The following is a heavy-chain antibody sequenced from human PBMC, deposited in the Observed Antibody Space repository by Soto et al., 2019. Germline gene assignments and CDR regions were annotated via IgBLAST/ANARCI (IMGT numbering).Heavy chain of an antibody. D-gene: IGHD4-17*01. V-gene: IGHV3-23*01. CDR3: AKDSYGDYVSYHYGMDV. CDR2: ISGSGGST. J-gene: IGHJ6*02. Sequence: GGSLRLSCAASGFTFSSYAMTWVRQAPGKGLEWVSAISGSGGSTYYADSLKGRFTISRDTSKNTLYLQMNSLRAEDTAVYYCAKDSYGDYVSYHYGMDVWGPGTTVSLSS. CDR1: GFTFSSYA.